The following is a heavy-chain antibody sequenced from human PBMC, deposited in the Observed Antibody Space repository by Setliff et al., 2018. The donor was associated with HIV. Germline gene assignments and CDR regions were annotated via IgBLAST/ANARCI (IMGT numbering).Heavy chain of an antibody. D-gene: IGHD3-22*01. Sequence: ASVKVSCKASGYTFTRYYLHWVRQAPGQGLEWMGMINPSGGSASYAQKFQGRVTMSRDTSTSTVYMELSSLRSEDTAVYYCARDYFDSSAYHYGFGAFDIWGQGTMVTVSS. V-gene: IGHV1-46*01. J-gene: IGHJ3*02. CDR1: GYTFTRYY. CDR3: ARDYFDSSAYHYGFGAFDI. CDR2: INPSGGSA.